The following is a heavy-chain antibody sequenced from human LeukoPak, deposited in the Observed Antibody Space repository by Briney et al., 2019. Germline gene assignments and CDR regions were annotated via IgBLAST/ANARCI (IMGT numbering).Heavy chain of an antibody. D-gene: IGHD3-10*01. CDR1: GFTFSSYA. J-gene: IGHJ6*04. Sequence: GGSLRLSSAASGFTFSSYAMHWVRQAPGKGLEWVAVISYDGSNKYYADSVKGRFTISRDNSKNTLYLQMNSLRAEDTAVNYCAREKLLWFGEVIVLYYGMDVWGKGTTVTVSS. CDR2: ISYDGSNK. V-gene: IGHV3-30*04. CDR3: AREKLLWFGEVIVLYYGMDV.